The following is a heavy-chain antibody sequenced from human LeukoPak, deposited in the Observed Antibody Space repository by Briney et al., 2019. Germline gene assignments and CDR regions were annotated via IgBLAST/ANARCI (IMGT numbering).Heavy chain of an antibody. CDR3: ARVEGRGFEDGRWFDP. CDR1: GYTFTGYY. V-gene: IGHV1-2*02. Sequence: GASVKVSCKASGYTFTGYYMHWVRQAPGQGLEWMGWINPNSGGTNYAQKFQGRVTMTRDTSISTAYMELSRLRSDDTAVYYCARVEGRGFEDGRWFDPWGQGTLVTVSS. D-gene: IGHD5-12*01. CDR2: INPNSGGT. J-gene: IGHJ5*02.